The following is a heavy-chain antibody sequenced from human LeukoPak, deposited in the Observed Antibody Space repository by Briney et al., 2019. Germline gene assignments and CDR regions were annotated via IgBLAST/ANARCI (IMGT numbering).Heavy chain of an antibody. CDR2: ISNSGGST. Sequence: GGSLRLSCAASGFTFSSYAMSWVRQAPGKGLEWVSVISNSGGSTFYADSVKGRFTISRDNSKNTLYLQMNSLGAEDTAVYYCAKGHRYCTSGNCNSAVDYWGQGTLVTVSS. J-gene: IGHJ4*02. V-gene: IGHV3-23*01. D-gene: IGHD2-15*01. CDR1: GFTFSSYA. CDR3: AKGHRYCTSGNCNSAVDY.